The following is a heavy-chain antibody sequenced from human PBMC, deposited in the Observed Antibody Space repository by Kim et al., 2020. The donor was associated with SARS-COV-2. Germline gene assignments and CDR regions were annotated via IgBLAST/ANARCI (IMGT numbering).Heavy chain of an antibody. CDR3: AKAYSSGWSYFDY. Sequence: YADSVKGRFAISRDKSKSTLYRQMNSLRAEDTAIYYCAKAYSSGWSYFDYWGQGTLVTVSS. J-gene: IGHJ4*02. D-gene: IGHD6-19*01. V-gene: IGHV3-23*01.